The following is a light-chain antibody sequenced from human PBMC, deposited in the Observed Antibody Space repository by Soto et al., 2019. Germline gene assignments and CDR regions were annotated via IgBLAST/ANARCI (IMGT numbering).Light chain of an antibody. CDR2: EAT. CDR3: YSFAGSATFV. J-gene: IGLJ2*01. Sequence: QAVVTQPASVSGSPGQSITISCTGTSSDIGGYNLVSWYQHHPGKAPKLLIYEATKRPSGVSDRFSGSRSGNTASLTISPLQSEDEADYSCYSFAGSATFVFGGGTKLTVL. CDR1: SSDIGGYNL. V-gene: IGLV2-23*02.